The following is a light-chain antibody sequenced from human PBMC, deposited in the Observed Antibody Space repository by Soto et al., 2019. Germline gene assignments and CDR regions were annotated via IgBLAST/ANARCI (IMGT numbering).Light chain of an antibody. J-gene: IGKJ1*01. Sequence: DIQMTQSPSTLSASVGDRVTIACRASQSISSWLAWYQQKPGKAPKLLIYKASSLESGVPSRFSGSGSGTEFTLTISSMQPDHFANYYCQQYNSYPWTFGQGTKVDIK. V-gene: IGKV1-5*03. CDR1: QSISSW. CDR3: QQYNSYPWT. CDR2: KAS.